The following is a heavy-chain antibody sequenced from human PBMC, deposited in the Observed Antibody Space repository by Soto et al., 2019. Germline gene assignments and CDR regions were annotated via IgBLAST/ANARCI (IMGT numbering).Heavy chain of an antibody. CDR3: ARDRRGYYGSGSDNNALDY. CDR2: ISAYNGNT. J-gene: IGHJ4*02. D-gene: IGHD3-10*01. Sequence: QVQLVQSGAEVKKPGASVKVSCKASGYTFTSYGISWVRQAPGQGLEWMGWISAYNGNTNYAQKLQGRVTMTTDTSTSTAYMERRSLRSDGTAVYYCARDRRGYYGSGSDNNALDYWGQGTLVTVSS. CDR1: GYTFTSYG. V-gene: IGHV1-18*01.